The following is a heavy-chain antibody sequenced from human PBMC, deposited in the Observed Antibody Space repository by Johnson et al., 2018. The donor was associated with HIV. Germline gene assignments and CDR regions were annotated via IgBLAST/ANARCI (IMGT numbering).Heavy chain of an antibody. J-gene: IGHJ3*02. CDR3: ARDHEAVPVSFDI. CDR2: IWYDGSNR. V-gene: IGHV3-33*01. D-gene: IGHD1-1*01. CDR1: GFTLSNYG. Sequence: QEQLVESGGGVVQSGRSLRLSCAASGFTLSNYGMHWVRQAPGKGLEWVALIWYDGSNRYYADSVKGRFTISRDNSKNPLYLQMNSLRAEDTAVYYCARDHEAVPVSFDIWGQGTMVTVSS.